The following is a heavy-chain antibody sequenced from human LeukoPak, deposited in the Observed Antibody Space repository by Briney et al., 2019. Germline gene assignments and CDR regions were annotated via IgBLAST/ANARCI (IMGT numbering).Heavy chain of an antibody. CDR2: MYTSGST. Sequence: SQTLSLTCTVSGGSISSGSNHWSWIRQPAGKGLEWIGRMYTSGSTNYNPSLKSRVTISVDTSKNQFSLKLSSVTAADTAVYYCARHDSWGQGTLVTVSS. CDR3: ARHDS. J-gene: IGHJ4*02. CDR1: GGSISSGSNH. V-gene: IGHV4-61*02.